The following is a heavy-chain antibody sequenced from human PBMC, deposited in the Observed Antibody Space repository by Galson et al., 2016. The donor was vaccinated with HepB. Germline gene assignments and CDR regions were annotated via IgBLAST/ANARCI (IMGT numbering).Heavy chain of an antibody. CDR3: AKAHYDILTGYWPYFDY. CDR1: GFTFRSYA. CDR2: ISGSGGST. J-gene: IGHJ4*02. Sequence: SLRLSCAASGFTFRSYAMSGVRQAPGKGLEWVSGISGSGGSTYYADSVKGRITISRDNSKNTLYLQMNSLRVEDTAVYYCAKAHYDILTGYWPYFDYWGQGTLVTVSS. D-gene: IGHD3-9*01. V-gene: IGHV3-23*01.